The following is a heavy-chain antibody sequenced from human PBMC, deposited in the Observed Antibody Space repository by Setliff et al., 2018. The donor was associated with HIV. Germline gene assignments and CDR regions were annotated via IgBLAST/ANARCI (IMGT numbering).Heavy chain of an antibody. Sequence: SVKVSCKASGGTFSSYGITYGITWVRQAPGQGLEWMGGIIPLFGTTNYAQKFQGRVAITADESTSTVYMELSSLRSDDTALYYCAREGNSGHGGQIEFDYWGQGTLVTVSS. V-gene: IGHV1-69*13. D-gene: IGHD1-26*01. CDR3: AREGNSGHGGQIEFDY. CDR1: GGTFSSYG. J-gene: IGHJ4*02. CDR2: IIPLFGTT.